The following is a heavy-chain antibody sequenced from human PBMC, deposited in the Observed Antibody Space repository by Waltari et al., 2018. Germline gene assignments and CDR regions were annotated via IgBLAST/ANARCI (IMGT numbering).Heavy chain of an antibody. CDR2: IYDSGST. Sequence: QVQLHESGPGLVTPSQTLSLTCTLSGGSIRSGGYYWSWIRPHPGKGLAWIGYIYDSGSTYYNPSLKSRVTISVDTSKNQFSLKLSSVTAADTAVYYCARGTSGVDPWGQGTLVTVAS. D-gene: IGHD5-12*01. V-gene: IGHV4-31*03. CDR3: ARGTSGVDP. CDR1: GGSIRSGGYY. J-gene: IGHJ5*02.